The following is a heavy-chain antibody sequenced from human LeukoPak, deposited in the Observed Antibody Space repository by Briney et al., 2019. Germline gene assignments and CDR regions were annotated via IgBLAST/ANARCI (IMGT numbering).Heavy chain of an antibody. CDR3: AKNFPGRPFDY. D-gene: IGHD6-6*01. CDR2: FGTGGDDT. Sequence: PGGSLRLSCAASGFTFSSYAMSWVRQAPGKGLGWVSSFGTGGDDTYYADSVKGRFIISRDNSKNTLNLQMNSLRAEDTAIYYCAKNFPGRPFDYWGQGVLVTVSS. V-gene: IGHV3-23*01. J-gene: IGHJ4*02. CDR1: GFTFSSYA.